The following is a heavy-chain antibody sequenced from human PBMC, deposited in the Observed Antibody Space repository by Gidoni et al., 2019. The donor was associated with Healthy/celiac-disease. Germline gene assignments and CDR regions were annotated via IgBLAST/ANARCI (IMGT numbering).Heavy chain of an antibody. CDR3: ARARGDYYDSSGYYFFY. J-gene: IGHJ4*02. CDR2: INPNRGGT. V-gene: IGHV1-2*02. CDR1: GYTFTGYY. Sequence: QVQLVQSGAEVKKPGAAAKVSCKASGYTFTGYYMHWVRQAPGQGLEWMGWINPNRGGTNYAQKFQGRVTMTRDTSISTAYMELSRLRSDDTAVYYCARARGDYYDSSGYYFFYWGQGTLVTVSS. D-gene: IGHD3-22*01.